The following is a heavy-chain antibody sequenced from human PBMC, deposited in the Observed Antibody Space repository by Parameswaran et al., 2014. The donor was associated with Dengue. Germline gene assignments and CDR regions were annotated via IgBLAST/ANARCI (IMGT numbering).Heavy chain of an antibody. J-gene: IGHJ6*03. CDR3: TRAHSGSYAGLYYYYYYMDV. CDR2: IRSKAYGGTT. V-gene: IGHV3-49*02. Sequence: VRQAPGKGLEWVGFIRSKAYGGTTEYAASVKGRFTISRDDSKSIAYLQMNSLKTEDTAVYYCTRAHSGSYAGLYYYYYYMDVWGKGTTVTVSS. D-gene: IGHD1-26*01.